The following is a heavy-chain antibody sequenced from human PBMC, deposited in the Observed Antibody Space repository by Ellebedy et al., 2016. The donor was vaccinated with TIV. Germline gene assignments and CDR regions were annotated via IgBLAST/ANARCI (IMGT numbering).Heavy chain of an antibody. CDR2: INHSGST. J-gene: IGHJ4*02. CDR1: GGSFSGYY. Sequence: SETLSLTCAVYGGSFSGYYWSWIRQPPGKGLEWIGEINHSGSTNNNPSLKSRVTISVDTSKNQFSLKLSSVTAADTAVYYCARHRSIYGPGFPFDSWGQGILVIVSS. D-gene: IGHD3-10*01. CDR3: ARHRSIYGPGFPFDS. V-gene: IGHV4-34*01.